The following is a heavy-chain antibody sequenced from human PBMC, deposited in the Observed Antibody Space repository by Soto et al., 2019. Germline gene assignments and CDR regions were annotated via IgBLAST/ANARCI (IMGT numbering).Heavy chain of an antibody. CDR2: ISGSGGST. Sequence: EVQLLESGGGLVQPGGSLRLSCAASGFTFSSYAMSWVRQAPGKGLEWVSAISGSGGSTYYADSVKGRFTISRDNSKNTLYLQMNSLRAEDTAVYYCAKEPEGYCSSTCCYAYYFDYWGQGTLVTVSS. D-gene: IGHD2-2*01. CDR3: AKEPEGYCSSTCCYAYYFDY. CDR1: GFTFSSYA. V-gene: IGHV3-23*01. J-gene: IGHJ4*02.